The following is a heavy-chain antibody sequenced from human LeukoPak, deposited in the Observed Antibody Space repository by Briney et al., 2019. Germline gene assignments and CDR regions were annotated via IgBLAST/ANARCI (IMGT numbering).Heavy chain of an antibody. D-gene: IGHD1-1*01. Sequence: SETLSLTCTVSGGSISNYYWSWVRQPPGKGLESIGYIYYSGSSGTSNYNPSLKSRVTMSMDASKNQFSLRLSSVTAADTAVYYCARGDNNWLRGGLDYWGLGTLVTVSS. CDR1: GGSISNYY. J-gene: IGHJ4*02. CDR2: IYYSGSSGTS. CDR3: ARGDNNWLRGGLDY. V-gene: IGHV4-59*01.